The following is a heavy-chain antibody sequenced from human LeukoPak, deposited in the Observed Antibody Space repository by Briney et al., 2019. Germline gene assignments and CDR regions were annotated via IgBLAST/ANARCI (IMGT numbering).Heavy chain of an antibody. V-gene: IGHV4-59*01. Sequence: SETPSLTCTVSGGSISSYYWSWIRQPPGKGLEWIGYIYYSGSTNYNPSLKSRVTISVDTSKNQFSLKLSSVTAADTAVYYCARTGGTTWVFDVTHWGQGTLVTVSS. CDR3: ARTGGTTWVFDVTH. CDR2: IYYSGST. J-gene: IGHJ4*02. CDR1: GGSISSYY. D-gene: IGHD7-27*01.